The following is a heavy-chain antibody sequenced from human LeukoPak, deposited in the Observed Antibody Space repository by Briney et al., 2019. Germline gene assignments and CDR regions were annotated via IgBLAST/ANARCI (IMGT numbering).Heavy chain of an antibody. Sequence: PPGRSLRLSCAASGFTFSSYAMHWVRQAPGKGLEWVAVISYDGSNKYYADSVKGRFTISRDNSKNTLYLQMNSLRAEDTAVYYCAREGIELSGYFDYWGQGTLVTVSS. J-gene: IGHJ4*02. CDR2: ISYDGSNK. CDR3: AREGIELSGYFDY. D-gene: IGHD1-7*01. CDR1: GFTFSSYA. V-gene: IGHV3-30*04.